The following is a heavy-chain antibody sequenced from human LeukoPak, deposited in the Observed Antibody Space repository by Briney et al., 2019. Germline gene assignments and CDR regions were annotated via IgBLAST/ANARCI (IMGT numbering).Heavy chain of an antibody. CDR3: ARVRGYYYDSSGSWTYYFDY. J-gene: IGHJ4*02. D-gene: IGHD3-22*01. CDR2: ISSSGSTI. Sequence: GGSLRLSCAASGFTFGDYYMSWIRQAPGKGLEWVSYISSSGSTIYYADSVKGRFTISRDNAKNSLYLQMNSLRAEDTAVYYCARVRGYYYDSSGSWTYYFDYWGQGTLVTVSS. V-gene: IGHV3-11*04. CDR1: GFTFGDYY.